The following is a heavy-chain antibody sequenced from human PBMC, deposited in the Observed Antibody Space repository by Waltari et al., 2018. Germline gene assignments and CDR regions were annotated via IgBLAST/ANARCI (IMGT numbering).Heavy chain of an antibody. J-gene: IGHJ3*02. V-gene: IGHV4-61*02. Sequence: QVQLQESGPGLVKPSQTLSLTCTVSGGSISSGSYYWSWIRQPDGKGLEWIGRIYTSGSTNYHPSLKSRVTISVDTSKNQFSLKLSSVTAADTAVYYCARDLDSSSWFYAFDIWGQGTMVTVSS. CDR2: IYTSGST. CDR3: ARDLDSSSWFYAFDI. D-gene: IGHD6-13*01. CDR1: GGSISSGSYY.